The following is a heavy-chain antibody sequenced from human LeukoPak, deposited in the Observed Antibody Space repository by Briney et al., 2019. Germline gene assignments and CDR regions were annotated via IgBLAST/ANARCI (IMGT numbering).Heavy chain of an antibody. CDR2: SSYI. CDR3: ARDGVVVAAKGYYYGMDV. D-gene: IGHD2-15*01. J-gene: IGHJ6*02. V-gene: IGHV3-21*01. Sequence: SSYIYYADSVKGRFTISRDNAKNSLYLQMNSLRAEDTAVYYCARDGVVVAAKGYYYGMDVWGQGTTVTVSS.